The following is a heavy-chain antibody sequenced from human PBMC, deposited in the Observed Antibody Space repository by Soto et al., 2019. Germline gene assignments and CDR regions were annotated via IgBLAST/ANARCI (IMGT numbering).Heavy chain of an antibody. D-gene: IGHD3-16*01. V-gene: IGHV3-30*03. CDR3: ARGGDVLDY. J-gene: IGHJ4*02. Sequence: QVELVESGGGEVRPGKSLTVSCTGSGFVFGGFGMHWVRQTAGKGLEWLGMASYDGTYKYFADSVKGRFTISRDNGMNTVYLQMDNLRLEETALYYCARGGDVLDYWGRGTLVTVSS. CDR2: ASYDGTYK. CDR1: GFVFGGFG.